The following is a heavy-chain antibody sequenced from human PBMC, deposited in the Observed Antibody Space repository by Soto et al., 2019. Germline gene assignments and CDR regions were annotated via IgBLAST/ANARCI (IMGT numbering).Heavy chain of an antibody. CDR1: GYTFTSYY. D-gene: IGHD4-17*01. CDR3: AHILPTVTTFGYDAFDI. V-gene: IGHV1-46*03. CDR2: INPSGGST. Sequence: ASVKVSSKASGYTFTSYYMHWVRQAPGQGLEWMGIINPSGGSTSYAQKFQGRVTMTRDTSTSTVYMELSSLRSEDTAVYYCAHILPTVTTFGYDAFDIWGQGTMVTVSS. J-gene: IGHJ3*02.